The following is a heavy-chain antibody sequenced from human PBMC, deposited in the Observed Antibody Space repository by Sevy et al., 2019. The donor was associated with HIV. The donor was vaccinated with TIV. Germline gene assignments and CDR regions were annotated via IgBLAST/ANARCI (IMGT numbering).Heavy chain of an antibody. D-gene: IGHD2-2*01. Sequence: SETLSLTCTVSGDSINTYYWSWIRQPPGKGLEWIGYVSTSGSTNYKPSLKSRGTISLDTSRNQVSLKVTSVTAADAAVYYCARLRWDLVVVRDATPGCYFDQWGQGTLVTVSS. CDR2: VSTSGST. V-gene: IGHV4-4*08. CDR1: GDSINTYY. J-gene: IGHJ4*02. CDR3: ARLRWDLVVVRDATPGCYFDQ.